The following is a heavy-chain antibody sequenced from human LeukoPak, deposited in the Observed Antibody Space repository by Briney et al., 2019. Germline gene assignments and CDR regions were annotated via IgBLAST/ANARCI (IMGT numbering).Heavy chain of an antibody. J-gene: IGHJ4*02. CDR2: ISGGGDAT. CDR3: ARDSSMLRGPLVIYYFDF. D-gene: IGHD3-10*01. Sequence: GGSLRLSCAASDFIFITHAMSWVRQAPGKGLEWLSTISGGGDATYYADSVKGRFTISRDNSKNTLYLQMNSLRVEGTAVYYCARDSSMLRGPLVIYYFDFWGQGTLVTVSS. V-gene: IGHV3-23*01. CDR1: DFIFITHA.